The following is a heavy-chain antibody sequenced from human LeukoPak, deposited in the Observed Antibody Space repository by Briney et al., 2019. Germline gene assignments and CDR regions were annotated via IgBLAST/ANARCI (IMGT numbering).Heavy chain of an antibody. J-gene: IGHJ3*01. CDR2: IYYTGST. Sequence: SQTLSLTCTVSGGSFSGGGYYWVWIRQRPGKGLEWIGYIYYTGSTYYNPSLKSRLTIAVDTSKNQFYMKLSSVPAAHPAVYYCASALNTVHDTFDVWGQGTMVSVSS. D-gene: IGHD4-11*01. CDR1: GGSFSGGGYY. CDR3: ASALNTVHDTFDV. V-gene: IGHV4-31*03.